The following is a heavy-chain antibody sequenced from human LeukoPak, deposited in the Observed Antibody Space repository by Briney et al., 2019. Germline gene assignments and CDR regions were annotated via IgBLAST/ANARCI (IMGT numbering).Heavy chain of an antibody. Sequence: GGSLRLSCAASGFTFSSYEMNWVRQAPGKGLEWVSVIYSGGTTYYADSVKGRFTISRDKSKNTLYLQMNSLRAEDTAVYYCAREVVNVGTGDWGQGTLVTVSS. J-gene: IGHJ4*02. CDR2: IYSGGTT. CDR1: GFTFSSYE. V-gene: IGHV3-53*01. CDR3: AREVVNVGTGD. D-gene: IGHD2-15*01.